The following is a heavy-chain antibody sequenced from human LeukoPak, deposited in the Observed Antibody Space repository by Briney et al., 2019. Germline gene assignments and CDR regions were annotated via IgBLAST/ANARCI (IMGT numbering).Heavy chain of an antibody. CDR1: GFTFSSYW. CDR3: ARDKFAKYDNRGYYYISDAFDI. CDR2: IKQDGSEK. Sequence: GGSLRLSCAASGFTFSSYWMSWVRQAPGKGLEWVANIKQDGSEKYYVDSVKGRFTISRDNAKNSLYLQMNSLRAEDTAVHYCARDKFAKYDNRGYYYISDAFDIWGPGTVVTVSS. V-gene: IGHV3-7*01. D-gene: IGHD3-22*01. J-gene: IGHJ3*02.